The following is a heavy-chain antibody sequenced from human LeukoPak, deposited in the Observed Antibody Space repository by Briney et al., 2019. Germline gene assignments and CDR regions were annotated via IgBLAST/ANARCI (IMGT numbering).Heavy chain of an antibody. Sequence: SETLSLTCTVSGGSVTSYYWTWIQQPPGKGLEWIGSMYYSANANYNPSLNSRVSMSIDPSKNQFSLRLSSVTAADTAIYYCARRRTPDYWFDPWGQGTLVTVSS. CDR3: ARRRTPDYWFDP. CDR1: GGSVTSYY. V-gene: IGHV4-59*08. CDR2: MYYSANA. J-gene: IGHJ5*02. D-gene: IGHD1-14*01.